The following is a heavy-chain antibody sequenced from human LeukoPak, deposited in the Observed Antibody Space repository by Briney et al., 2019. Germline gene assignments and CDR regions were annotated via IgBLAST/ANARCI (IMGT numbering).Heavy chain of an antibody. V-gene: IGHV3-21*01. CDR3: ARDQGRYCSGGSCSLFDY. Sequence: SGGSLRLSCAASGFTFSSYSMNWVRQAPGKGLEWVSSISGSSSYIYYADSLKGRFTISRHNAKNSLYLQMNSLRAEDTAVYYSARDQGRYCSGGSCSLFDYWGQGTLVTVSS. CDR2: ISGSSSYI. J-gene: IGHJ4*02. CDR1: GFTFSSYS. D-gene: IGHD2-15*01.